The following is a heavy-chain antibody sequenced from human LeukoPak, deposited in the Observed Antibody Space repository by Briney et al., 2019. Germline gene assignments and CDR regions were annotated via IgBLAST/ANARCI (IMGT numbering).Heavy chain of an antibody. V-gene: IGHV3-33*08. J-gene: IGHJ4*02. CDR1: GFTFSSYE. CDR3: AREWGLIAVAGGPGY. Sequence: GGSLRLSCAASGFTFSSYEMNWVRQAPGKGLEWLAIIWYDGHNKYYADSVKGRFTISRDNSKNTLFLEMNDLRAEDTALYYCAREWGLIAVAGGPGYWGQGTLVTVSS. D-gene: IGHD6-19*01. CDR2: IWYDGHNK.